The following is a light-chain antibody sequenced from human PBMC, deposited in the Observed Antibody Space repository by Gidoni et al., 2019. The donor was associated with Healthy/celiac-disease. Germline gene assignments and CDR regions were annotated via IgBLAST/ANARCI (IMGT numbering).Light chain of an antibody. V-gene: IGLV1-44*01. CDR3: AAWDDSLNGVV. Sequence: QSVLTQPPSASGTPGQRVTISCYGSSSNIGRNTVNWYQQLPGPAPKLLIYSNNQRPSGVPDRFSGSKSGTSASLAISGLQSEDEADYYCAAWDDSLNGVVFGGGTKLTVL. CDR2: SNN. J-gene: IGLJ2*01. CDR1: SSNIGRNT.